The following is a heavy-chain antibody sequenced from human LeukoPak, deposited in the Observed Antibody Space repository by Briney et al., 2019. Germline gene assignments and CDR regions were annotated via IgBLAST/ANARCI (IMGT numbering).Heavy chain of an antibody. V-gene: IGHV3-15*01. CDR1: GFTFSDAW. J-gene: IGHJ4*02. D-gene: IGHD3-16*01. CDR3: TTGGHYYGH. CDR2: IKSKTDGGTT. Sequence: GGSLRLSCAASGFTFSDAWMSWVRQAPGQGLEWVGRIKSKTDGGTTDYAAPVKVRFTISRDASKNTLFLQMNSLKTEDTAVYHCTTGGHYYGHWGQGTLVTVSS.